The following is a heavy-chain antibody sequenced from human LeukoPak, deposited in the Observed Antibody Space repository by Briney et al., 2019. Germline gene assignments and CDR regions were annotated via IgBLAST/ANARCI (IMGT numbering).Heavy chain of an antibody. V-gene: IGHV3-74*01. CDR2: INSDAYTT. Sequence: GGSLRLSWASSGFNFSKHWKHWLRQAPGKGLVLVSRINSDAYTTTYADFVRRRFIISRDNAKNTLYLQMKLLSADVTAFYYCMRYYGAWGQGTLVTVSP. CDR1: GFNFSKHW. J-gene: IGHJ5*02. D-gene: IGHD2-21*01. CDR3: MRYYGA.